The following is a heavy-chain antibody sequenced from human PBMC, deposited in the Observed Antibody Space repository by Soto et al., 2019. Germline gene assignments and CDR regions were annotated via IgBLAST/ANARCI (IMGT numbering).Heavy chain of an antibody. CDR2: ISAYNGNT. Sequence: ASVKVSCKASGYTFTTYGISWVRQAPGQGLEWLGWISAYNGNTLYSQKVQGRVTLTTDTSTSTAYMELRSLRSDYTAVDYCARCCPPSNGGCNRGPCRLDPWGQGTMVTVSS. CDR3: ARCCPPSNGGCNRGPCRLDP. V-gene: IGHV1-18*01. CDR1: GYTFTTYG. J-gene: IGHJ5*02. D-gene: IGHD2-8*01.